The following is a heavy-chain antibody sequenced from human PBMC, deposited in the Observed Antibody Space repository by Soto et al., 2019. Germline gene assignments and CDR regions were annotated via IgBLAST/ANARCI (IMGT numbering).Heavy chain of an antibody. J-gene: IGHJ4*02. V-gene: IGHV1-8*01. D-gene: IGHD1-1*01. CDR3: ARERTVPNYFDY. CDR1: GYTFTSYD. Sequence: QVQLVQSGAEVKKPGASVKVSCKASGYTFTSYDINWVRQATGQGLEWMGWMNPNSGNTAYAQKFQGRVTMTRNTSIRTAYMELSSLRSEDTAVYYSARERTVPNYFDYWGQGTLVTLSS. CDR2: MNPNSGNT.